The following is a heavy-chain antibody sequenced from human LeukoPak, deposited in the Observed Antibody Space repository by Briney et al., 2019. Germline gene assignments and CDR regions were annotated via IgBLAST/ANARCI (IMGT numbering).Heavy chain of an antibody. CDR3: ARGKRRYSSSWYDY. Sequence: SSETLSLTCAVYGGSFSGYYWSWIRQPPGKGLEWIGEINHSGSTNYNPSLKSRVTISVDTSKNQFSLKLSSVTAADTAVYYCARGKRRYSSSWYDYWGQGTLVTVSS. CDR1: GGSFSGYY. V-gene: IGHV4-34*01. J-gene: IGHJ4*02. CDR2: INHSGST. D-gene: IGHD6-13*01.